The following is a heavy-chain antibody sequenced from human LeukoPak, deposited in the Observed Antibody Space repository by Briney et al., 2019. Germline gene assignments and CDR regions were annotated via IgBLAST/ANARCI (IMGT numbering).Heavy chain of an antibody. CDR1: GYTFTSYY. Sequence: ASVKVSCKASGYTFTSYYMHWVRQAPGQGLEWMGIINPSDGSTSYAQKFQGRVTMTRDTSTSTVYMELSSLRSEDTAVYYCAREGGYCSSTSCYTRSKPPPDYWGQGTLVTVSS. CDR2: INPSDGST. CDR3: AREGGYCSSTSCYTRSKPPPDY. J-gene: IGHJ4*02. V-gene: IGHV1-46*01. D-gene: IGHD2-2*02.